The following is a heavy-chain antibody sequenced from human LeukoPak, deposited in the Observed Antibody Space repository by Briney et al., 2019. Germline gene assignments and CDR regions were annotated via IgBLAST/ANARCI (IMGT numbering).Heavy chain of an antibody. J-gene: IGHJ6*03. Sequence: PSETLFLTCAVYGGSFSGYYWSWIRQPPGKGLEWIGEINHSGSTNYNPSLKSRVTISVDTSKNQFSLKLSSVTAADTAVYYCARRGGYQLLSVNYYYYMDVWGKGTTVTVSS. CDR3: ARRGGYQLLSVNYYYYMDV. CDR1: GGSFSGYY. V-gene: IGHV4-34*01. D-gene: IGHD2-2*01. CDR2: INHSGST.